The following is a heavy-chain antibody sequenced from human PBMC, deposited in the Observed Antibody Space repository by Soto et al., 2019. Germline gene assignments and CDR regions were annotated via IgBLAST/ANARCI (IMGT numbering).Heavy chain of an antibody. Sequence: QVQLVESGGGVVQPGRSLRLSCAASGFTFSSYAMHWVRQAPGKGLEWVAVISYDGSNKYYADSVKGRFTISRDNPKNTLYLQMNSLRAEDTAVYYCAGEGYCTSTSCYLNWFDPWGQGTLVSVSS. J-gene: IGHJ5*02. V-gene: IGHV3-30-3*01. D-gene: IGHD2-2*01. CDR1: GFTFSSYA. CDR2: ISYDGSNK. CDR3: AGEGYCTSTSCYLNWFDP.